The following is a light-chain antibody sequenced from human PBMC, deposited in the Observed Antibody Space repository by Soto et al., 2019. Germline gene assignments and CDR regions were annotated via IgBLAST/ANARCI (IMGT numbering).Light chain of an antibody. CDR1: QSVSSN. CDR3: QQYNTWPPGT. J-gene: IGKJ1*01. V-gene: IGKV3-15*01. CDR2: GAS. Sequence: EIVMTQSPATLSVSPGERATLSCRASQSVSSNLAWYQQKPGQAPRHLIYGASTRATGIPARFIGSGSGTEFTLTISSLQSEDFAVYYCQQYNTWPPGTFGQGTKVEI.